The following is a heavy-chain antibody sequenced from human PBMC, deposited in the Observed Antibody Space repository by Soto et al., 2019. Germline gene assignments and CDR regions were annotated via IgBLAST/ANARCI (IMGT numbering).Heavy chain of an antibody. V-gene: IGHV3-23*01. D-gene: IGHD4-17*01. CDR1: GFTFSSYA. Sequence: EVQLLESGGGLVQPGGSLRLSCAASGFTFSSYAMTWVRQAPGKGLEWVSAISGSGTNRYYADSVKGRFTISRDNSKNTLYLQMNSLRAEDTAVYYGAKDRVDYCDYRGIDYWGQGTLVTVSS. J-gene: IGHJ4*02. CDR3: AKDRVDYCDYRGIDY. CDR2: ISGSGTNR.